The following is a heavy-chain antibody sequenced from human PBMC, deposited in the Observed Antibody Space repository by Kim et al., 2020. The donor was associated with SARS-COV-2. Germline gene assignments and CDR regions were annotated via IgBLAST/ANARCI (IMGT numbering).Heavy chain of an antibody. CDR2: IYYSGAT. D-gene: IGHD3-16*01. V-gene: IGHV4-39*01. Sequence: SETLSLTCTVSGGSVSSSNYYWGWLRQPPGKGLEWIGSIYYSGATYYNPSLKSRVTISADTSNNQFFLKVNSVTAADTAVYYCARLSCRGGDTTKYYFESWGQGTLVTVSS. CDR3: ARLSCRGGDTTKYYFES. CDR1: GGSVSSSNYY. J-gene: IGHJ4*02.